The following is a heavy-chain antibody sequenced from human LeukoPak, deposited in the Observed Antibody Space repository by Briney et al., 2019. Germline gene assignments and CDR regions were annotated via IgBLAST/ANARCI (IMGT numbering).Heavy chain of an antibody. Sequence: GASVKVSCKASGYTFTCYYMHWVRQAPGQGLEWMGWISPNSGATNYAQKFQGRVTMTRDTSISTAYMELSRLRSDDTAVYYCARVGRRAAAGTPFDYWGQGTLVTVSS. J-gene: IGHJ4*02. V-gene: IGHV1-2*02. D-gene: IGHD6-13*01. CDR2: ISPNSGAT. CDR1: GYTFTCYY. CDR3: ARVGRRAAAGTPFDY.